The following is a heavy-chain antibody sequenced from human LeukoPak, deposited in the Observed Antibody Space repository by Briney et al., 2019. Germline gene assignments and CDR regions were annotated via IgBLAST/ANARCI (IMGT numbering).Heavy chain of an antibody. V-gene: IGHV1-46*01. Sequence: ASVKVFCKASGYTFTSYYMHWVRQAPGQGLEWMGIINPSGGSTSYAQKFQGRVTMTRDTSTSTVYMELSSLRSEDTAVYYCARDLITMIVVVYGMDVWGQGTTVTVSS. D-gene: IGHD3-22*01. CDR1: GYTFTSYY. CDR2: INPSGGST. CDR3: ARDLITMIVVVYGMDV. J-gene: IGHJ6*01.